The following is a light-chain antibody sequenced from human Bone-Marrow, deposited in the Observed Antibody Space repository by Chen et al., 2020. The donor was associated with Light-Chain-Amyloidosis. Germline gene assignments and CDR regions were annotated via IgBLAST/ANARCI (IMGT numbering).Light chain of an antibody. V-gene: IGLV3-21*02. CDR2: DDS. CDR1: NIGSTS. J-gene: IGLJ3*02. Sequence: SYVLTQPSSVSVAPGQTATIACGGNNIGSTSVHWYQQTPGQAPLLVVYDDSDRPSGIPERLSGSNSGNTDTLTISRVEAGDEAAYYCQVCDRSSDRPVFGGGTKLTVL. CDR3: QVCDRSSDRPV.